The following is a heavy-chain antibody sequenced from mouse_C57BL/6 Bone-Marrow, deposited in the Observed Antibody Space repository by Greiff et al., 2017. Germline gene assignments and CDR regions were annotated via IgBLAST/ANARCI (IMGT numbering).Heavy chain of an antibody. CDR3: ARIAIYYYGLIDY. Sequence: QVTLKVSGPGILQPSQTLSLTCSFSGFSLSTFGMGVGWLRQPPGKGLEWLAHIWWDDDKYYNPALKSPLTISKDTSKNQIILKSANVDTADTATYDCARIAIYYYGLIDYWGQGTTLTVSS. CDR1: GFSLSTFGMG. V-gene: IGHV8-8*01. CDR2: IWWDDDK. D-gene: IGHD1-1*01. J-gene: IGHJ2*01.